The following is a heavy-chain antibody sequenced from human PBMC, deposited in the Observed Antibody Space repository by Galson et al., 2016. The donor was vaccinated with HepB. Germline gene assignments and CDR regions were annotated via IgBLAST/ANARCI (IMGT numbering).Heavy chain of an antibody. CDR2: IFYTGTT. D-gene: IGHD5-18*01. Sequence: SETLSLTCSVSGGSVRNGNHYWSWIRQPPGKGLEWIGYIFYTGTTNYNPSLKSRVTISIDTSKNRFPLRLNSVTGAETAVYYCARGRGRIQPNAWYFDLWGLGTLVTFSS. CDR3: ARGRGRIQPNAWYFDL. J-gene: IGHJ2*01. V-gene: IGHV4-61*01. CDR1: GGSVRNGNHY.